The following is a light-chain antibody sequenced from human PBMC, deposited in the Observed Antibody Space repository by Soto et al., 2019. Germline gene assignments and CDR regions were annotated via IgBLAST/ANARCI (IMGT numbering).Light chain of an antibody. V-gene: IGLV2-23*02. CDR2: EVT. CDR3: CSFGRSGTI. J-gene: IGLJ2*01. Sequence: QSALTQPASVSGSPGQSITISCNGTSSDIGSYDLLSWYQQHPGKAPKLMIYEVTKRPAGVSDRFSGSKSANTASLTISGLQVADEADYYCCSFGRSGTIFGGGTKLTVL. CDR1: SSDIGSYDL.